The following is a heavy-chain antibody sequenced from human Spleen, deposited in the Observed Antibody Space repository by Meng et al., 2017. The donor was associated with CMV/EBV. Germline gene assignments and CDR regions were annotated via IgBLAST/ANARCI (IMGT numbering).Heavy chain of an antibody. V-gene: IGHV1-46*01. CDR1: GYTFTGTF. CDR3: ARDESEYDSSGYYFDAFDI. CDR2: INPSGGST. D-gene: IGHD3-22*01. Sequence: ASVKVSCKTSGYTFTGTFMHWVRQAPGQGLEWMGMINPSGGSTHYAQKFQGRVTLTRDTSTSTVYMQLSSLRSEDTAVYYCARDESEYDSSGYYFDAFDIWGQGTMVTVSS. J-gene: IGHJ3*02.